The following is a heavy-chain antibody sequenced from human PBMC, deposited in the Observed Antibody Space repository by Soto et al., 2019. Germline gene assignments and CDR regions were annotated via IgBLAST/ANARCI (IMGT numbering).Heavy chain of an antibody. J-gene: IGHJ4*02. Sequence: GGSLRLSCAASGFTFSSYSMNWVRQAPGKGLEWVSSISSSSSYIYYADSVKGRFTISRGNAKNSLYLQMNSLRAEDTAVYYCARFAYSSGNYYFDYWGQGTLVTVSS. D-gene: IGHD6-19*01. CDR2: ISSSSSYI. CDR3: ARFAYSSGNYYFDY. CDR1: GFTFSSYS. V-gene: IGHV3-21*01.